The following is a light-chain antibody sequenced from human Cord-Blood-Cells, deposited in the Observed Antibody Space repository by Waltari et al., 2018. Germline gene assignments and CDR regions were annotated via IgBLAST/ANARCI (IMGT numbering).Light chain of an antibody. Sequence: SYVRTQPPSVSVAPGKTARLTCGGNNIGSKSVHWYQQKPGQDPVLVIYYASDRPSVIPERFSVSNSGNTATLTVSRGEAGDEADYYCQVWDSSSDWVYGGGTKLTV. J-gene: IGLJ3*02. CDR2: YAS. CDR3: QVWDSSSDWV. V-gene: IGLV3-21*04. CDR1: NIGSKS.